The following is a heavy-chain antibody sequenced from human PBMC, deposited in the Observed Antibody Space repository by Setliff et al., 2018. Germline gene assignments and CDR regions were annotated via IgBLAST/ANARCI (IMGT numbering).Heavy chain of an antibody. CDR3: AREVVVVKSAINYYYYMDV. CDR1: GGTFSTYA. V-gene: IGHV1-69*05. Sequence: SVKVSCKASGGTFSTYAINWVRQAPGQGLEWMGGIIPMFGTTNYARKFQGRVTISTDESTMTAYMELNSLRPEDTAMYYCAREVVVVKSAINYYYYMDVWGKGTTVTVSS. J-gene: IGHJ6*03. CDR2: IIPMFGTT. D-gene: IGHD2-2*01.